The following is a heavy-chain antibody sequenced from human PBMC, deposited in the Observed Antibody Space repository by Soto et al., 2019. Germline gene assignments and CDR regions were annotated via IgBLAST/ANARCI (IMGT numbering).Heavy chain of an antibody. Sequence: QVQLQESGPGLVKPSQTLSLTCTVSGGSISSGGYYWSWIRQHPGKGLEWIGYIYYSGSTYYNPALKSRVTRSVDTSKNQFYLKLSSVTAADTAVYYCARGGHIVVVTAIRGGRYFDYWGQGTLVTVSS. D-gene: IGHD2-21*02. CDR3: ARGGHIVVVTAIRGGRYFDY. CDR2: IYYSGST. V-gene: IGHV4-31*03. J-gene: IGHJ4*02. CDR1: GGSISSGGYY.